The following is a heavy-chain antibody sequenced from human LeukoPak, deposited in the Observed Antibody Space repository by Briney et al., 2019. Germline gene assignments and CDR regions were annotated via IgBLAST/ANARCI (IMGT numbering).Heavy chain of an antibody. Sequence: GGSLRLSCAASGFTFSDYAMSWIRQASGQGLEWVSYISRSGDTIDYADSVKGRFSISGDNAKNSLYLQMNSLRAEDTAVYYCAGYHWNSGVVYWGQGTLVTVSS. CDR3: AGYHWNSGVVY. D-gene: IGHD1-7*01. V-gene: IGHV3-11*01. CDR1: GFTFSDYA. CDR2: ISRSGDTI. J-gene: IGHJ4*02.